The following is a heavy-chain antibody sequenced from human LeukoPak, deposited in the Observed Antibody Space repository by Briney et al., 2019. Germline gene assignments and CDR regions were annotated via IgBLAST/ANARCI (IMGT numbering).Heavy chain of an antibody. Sequence: GGSLRLSCAASGFTFSSTWMNWVRPAPGKGLEWVGRIKSKSDGGTIDYAAPVKGRFTISRDDSKNTLYLQMHSLTTEDTAVYYCATTRTYWGQGTLVTVSS. CDR1: GFTFSSTW. CDR3: ATTRTY. J-gene: IGHJ4*02. V-gene: IGHV3-15*07. CDR2: IKSKSDGGTI.